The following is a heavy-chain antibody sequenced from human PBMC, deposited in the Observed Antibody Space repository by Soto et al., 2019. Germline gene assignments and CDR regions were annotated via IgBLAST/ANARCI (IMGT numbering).Heavy chain of an antibody. V-gene: IGHV3-74*01. Sequence: EVQVVESGGGLVQPGGSLRLSCAASGFTFSSYWMHWVRQAPGKGLVGVSRINSDGSSTYYADSVKGRFTISRDNAKTSLYPQMNSLSVEDTAVYSCATHLPNYLGQGTLVSVSS. CDR1: GFTFSSYW. CDR3: ATHLPNY. CDR2: INSDGSST. J-gene: IGHJ4*02.